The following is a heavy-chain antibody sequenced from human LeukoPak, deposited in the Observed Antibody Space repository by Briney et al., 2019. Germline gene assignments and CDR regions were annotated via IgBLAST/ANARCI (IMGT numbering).Heavy chain of an antibody. CDR2: ISGSGGST. D-gene: IGHD5-18*01. CDR3: AKTGFRIAMVSLLIDY. Sequence: GGSLRLSCAASGFTFSSYAMSWVRQAPGKGLEWVSAISGSGGSTYYADSVKGRFTISRDNPKNTLYLQMNSLRAEDTAVYYCAKTGFRIAMVSLLIDYWGQGTLVTVSS. V-gene: IGHV3-23*01. J-gene: IGHJ4*02. CDR1: GFTFSSYA.